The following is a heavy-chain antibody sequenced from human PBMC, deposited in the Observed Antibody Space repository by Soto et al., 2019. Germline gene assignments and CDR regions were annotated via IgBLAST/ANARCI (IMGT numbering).Heavy chain of an antibody. J-gene: IGHJ3*02. Sequence: PGGSPRLSCAACGFTFSSYGMHWVRQAPGKGLEWVAVIWYDGSNKYYADSVKGRFTISRDNSKNTLYLQMNSLRAEDTAVYYCAREYSSSRAFDIWGQGTMVTVSS. CDR3: AREYSSSRAFDI. CDR1: GFTFSSYG. V-gene: IGHV3-33*01. CDR2: IWYDGSNK. D-gene: IGHD6-6*01.